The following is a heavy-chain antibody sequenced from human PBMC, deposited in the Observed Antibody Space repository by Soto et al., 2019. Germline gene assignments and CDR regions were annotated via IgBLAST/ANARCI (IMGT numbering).Heavy chain of an antibody. D-gene: IGHD3-22*01. V-gene: IGHV4-31*03. CDR2: IYYSGST. Sequence: SETLSLTCTVSGGSISSGGYYWSWIRQHPGKGLEWIGYIYYSGSTYYNPSLKSRVTISVDTSKNQFSLKLSSVTAADTAVYYCARDYYHSSGSPYYWGQGTLVTVSS. J-gene: IGHJ4*02. CDR1: GGSISSGGYY. CDR3: ARDYYHSSGSPYY.